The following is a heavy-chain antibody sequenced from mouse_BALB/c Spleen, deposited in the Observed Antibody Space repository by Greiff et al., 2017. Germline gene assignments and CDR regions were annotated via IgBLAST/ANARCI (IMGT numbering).Heavy chain of an antibody. CDR1: GYTFTSYW. CDR3: AGGGDYTTATYGFEY. CDR2: IYPGNSDT. D-gene: IGHD1-2*01. J-gene: IGHJ3*01. Sequence: VQLQQSGTVLARPGASVKMSCKASGYTFTSYWMHWVKQRPGQGLEWIGAIYPGNSDTSYNQKFKGKAKLTAVTSTSTAYMELSSLTNEDSAVYYCAGGGDYTTATYGFEYWGQGTLVTVSA. V-gene: IGHV1-5*01.